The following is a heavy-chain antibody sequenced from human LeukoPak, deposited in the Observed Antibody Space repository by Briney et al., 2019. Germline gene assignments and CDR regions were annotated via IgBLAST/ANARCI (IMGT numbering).Heavy chain of an antibody. D-gene: IGHD3-10*01. V-gene: IGHV1-2*04. J-gene: IGHJ6*02. Sequence: ASVKVSCKASGYTFTVYYMHWVRQAPGQGLEWMGWINPNSGGTNYAQKFQGWVTMTRDTSISTAYMELSRLRSDDTAVYYCARDRRRFGELLDYYGMDVWGQGTTVTVSS. CDR2: INPNSGGT. CDR1: GYTFTVYY. CDR3: ARDRRRFGELLDYYGMDV.